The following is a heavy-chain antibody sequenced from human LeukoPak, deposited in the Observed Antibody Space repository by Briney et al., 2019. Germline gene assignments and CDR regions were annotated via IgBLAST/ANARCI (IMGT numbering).Heavy chain of an antibody. CDR1: GGSISSYY. V-gene: IGHV4-59*01. CDR2: IYYSGST. J-gene: IGHJ4*02. Sequence: SETLSLTCTVSGGSISSYYWSWIRQPPGKGLEWIGYIYYSGSTNYNPSLKSRVTISVDTSKNQFSLKLSSVTAADTAVYYCARDQSYGQFLDYWGQGTLVTVSS. D-gene: IGHD5-18*01. CDR3: ARDQSYGQFLDY.